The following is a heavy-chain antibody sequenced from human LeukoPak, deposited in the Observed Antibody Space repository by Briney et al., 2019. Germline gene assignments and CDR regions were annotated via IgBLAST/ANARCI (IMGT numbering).Heavy chain of an antibody. V-gene: IGHV3-23*01. D-gene: IGHD4-11*01. CDR2: ISGSSGST. CDR3: AKATVAVANKAYFDY. J-gene: IGHJ4*02. CDR1: GFTFSNYA. Sequence: GGSLRLSCAASGFTFSNYAMSWVRQAPGKGLEWVSVISGSSGSTYDADSVKGRFTISRDNSKNTLYLQMHTLRAEDTAVYYCAKATVAVANKAYFDYWGQGTLVAVSS.